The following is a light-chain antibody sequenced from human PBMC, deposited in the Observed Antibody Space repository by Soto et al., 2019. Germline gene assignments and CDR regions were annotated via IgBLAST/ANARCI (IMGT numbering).Light chain of an antibody. CDR1: QSVSSSY. Sequence: EIVLTQSPGTLSLSPGERATLSCRASQSVSSSYLAWYQQKPGQAPRLLIYGASSRATGIPDRFSGSGSGTDFTLTISRLESEDFAVYYSQQYGSSPPGTFGQGTKVDIK. V-gene: IGKV3-20*01. J-gene: IGKJ1*01. CDR2: GAS. CDR3: QQYGSSPPGT.